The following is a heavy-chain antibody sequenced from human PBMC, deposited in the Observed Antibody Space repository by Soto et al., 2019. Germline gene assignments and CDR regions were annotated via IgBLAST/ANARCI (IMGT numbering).Heavy chain of an antibody. CDR2: IYWDDDK. CDR3: AHRRNYGSGSYYSHYYYGMDV. J-gene: IGHJ6*02. CDR1: GFSLSTSGVG. D-gene: IGHD3-10*01. Sequence: KSGPTLVNPTQTLTLTCTFSGFSLSTSGVGVGWIRQPPGKALEWLALIYWDDDKRYSPSLKSRLTITKDTSKNQVVLTMTNMDPVDTATYYCAHRRNYGSGSYYSHYYYGMDVWGQGTTVTVSS. V-gene: IGHV2-5*02.